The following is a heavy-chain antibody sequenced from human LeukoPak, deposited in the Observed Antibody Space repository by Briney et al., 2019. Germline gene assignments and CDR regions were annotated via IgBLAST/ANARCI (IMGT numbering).Heavy chain of an antibody. CDR2: IYPGDSDT. CDR3: ARRRSINFGYADY. J-gene: IGHJ4*02. CDR1: GYRFTSYW. V-gene: IGHV5-51*01. Sequence: SGESLKISCKGSGYRFTSYWIGWVRQMPGKGLEWMGIIYPGDSDTRYSPSFRGQVTISADKSISTAYLQWSSLKASDTAMYYCARRRSINFGYADYWGQGTLVTVSS. D-gene: IGHD3-16*01.